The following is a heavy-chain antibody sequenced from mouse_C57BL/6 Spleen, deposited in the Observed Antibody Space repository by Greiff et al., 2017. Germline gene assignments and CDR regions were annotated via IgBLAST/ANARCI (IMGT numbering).Heavy chain of an antibody. CDR3: ARGPLYYDYDVAWFAY. D-gene: IGHD2-4*01. CDR1: GFTFSDYY. V-gene: IGHV5-16*01. CDR2: INYDGSST. Sequence: EVHLVESEGGLVQPGSSMKLSCTASGFTFSDYYMAWVRQVPEKGLEWVANINYDGSSTYYLDSLKSRFIISRDNAKNILYLQMSSLKSEDTATYYCARGPLYYDYDVAWFAYWGQGTLVTVSA. J-gene: IGHJ3*01.